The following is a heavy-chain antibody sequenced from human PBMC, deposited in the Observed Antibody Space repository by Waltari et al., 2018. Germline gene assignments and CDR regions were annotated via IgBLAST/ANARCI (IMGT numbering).Heavy chain of an antibody. Sequence: QVQLVQSGAEVKKPGASVKVSCKAPGYTFTHYDITWVRQATGQGLEWMGWMNPNTGDSEYAQKFQGRVTITRDTSISTAYMELNSLRSEDTAVYYCARGMTSPDYWGQGTLVTVSS. J-gene: IGHJ4*02. V-gene: IGHV1-8*03. D-gene: IGHD4-17*01. CDR2: MNPNTGDS. CDR1: GYTFTHYD. CDR3: ARGMTSPDY.